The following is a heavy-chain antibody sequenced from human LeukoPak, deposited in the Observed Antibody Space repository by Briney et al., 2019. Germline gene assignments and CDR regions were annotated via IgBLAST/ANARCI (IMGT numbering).Heavy chain of an antibody. CDR1: GGSISTYY. CDR2: IYYSGSI. Sequence: SETLSLTCTVSGGSISTYYWSWIRQPPGKGLEWIGYIYYSGSINYNPSLKSQVTISVDTSKNQFSLKLSSVTAADTAVYYCARSRGYSYGTTFLDYWGQGTLVTVSS. V-gene: IGHV4-59*08. J-gene: IGHJ4*02. D-gene: IGHD5-18*01. CDR3: ARSRGYSYGTTFLDY.